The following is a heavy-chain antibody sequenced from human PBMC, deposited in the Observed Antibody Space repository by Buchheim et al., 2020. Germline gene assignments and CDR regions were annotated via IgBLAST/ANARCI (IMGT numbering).Heavy chain of an antibody. Sequence: EVQLVESGGGLVQPGGTLRLSCAASGFTFSSYWMSWVRQAPGKGLEWVANIKQDGSEKYYVDSVKGRFTISRDNAKNSLYLQMNSLRAEDTAVYYCAREGWFGWFSGYFDLWGRGTL. D-gene: IGHD3-10*01. CDR3: AREGWFGWFSGYFDL. CDR1: GFTFSSYW. J-gene: IGHJ2*01. V-gene: IGHV3-7*01. CDR2: IKQDGSEK.